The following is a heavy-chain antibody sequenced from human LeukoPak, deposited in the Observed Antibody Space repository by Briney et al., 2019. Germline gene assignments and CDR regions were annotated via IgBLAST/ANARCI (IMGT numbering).Heavy chain of an antibody. V-gene: IGHV3-21*01. CDR3: AREGIAAAGIDY. D-gene: IGHD6-13*01. J-gene: IGHJ4*02. Sequence: TGGSLRLSCAASGFTFSSYSMNWVRQAPGKGLEWGSSISSSSSYIYYADSVKGLFTISRDNAKNSLYLQMNSLRAEDTAVYYCAREGIAAAGIDYWGQGTLVTVSS. CDR1: GFTFSSYS. CDR2: ISSSSSYI.